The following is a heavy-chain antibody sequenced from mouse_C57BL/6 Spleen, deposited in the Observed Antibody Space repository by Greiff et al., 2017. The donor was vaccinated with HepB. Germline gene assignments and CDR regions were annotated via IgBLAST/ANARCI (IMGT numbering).Heavy chain of an antibody. CDR3: ARGDTERGYAMDY. J-gene: IGHJ4*01. D-gene: IGHD1-1*01. V-gene: IGHV1-22*01. Sequence: EVQLQQSGPELVKPGASVKMSCKASGYTFTDYNMHWVKQSHGKSLEWIGYINPNNGGTSYNQKFKGKATLTVNKSSSTAYMELRSLASEESAVYYCARGDTERGYAMDYWGQGTSVTVSS. CDR2: INPNNGGT. CDR1: GYTFTDYN.